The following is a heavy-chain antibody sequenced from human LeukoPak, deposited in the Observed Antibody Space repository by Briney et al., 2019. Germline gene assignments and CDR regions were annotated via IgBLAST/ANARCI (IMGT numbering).Heavy chain of an antibody. Sequence: GGSLRLSCAASGLTFSSFSMNWVRQAPGKGLEWISYISSSSSASYYADSVKGRFTISRDNAKNSLYLQMNSLRAEDTAVYYCAKSRTMVRGVFDYWGQGTLVTVSS. CDR3: AKSRTMVRGVFDY. D-gene: IGHD3-10*01. CDR1: GLTFSSFS. V-gene: IGHV3-48*01. J-gene: IGHJ4*02. CDR2: ISSSSSAS.